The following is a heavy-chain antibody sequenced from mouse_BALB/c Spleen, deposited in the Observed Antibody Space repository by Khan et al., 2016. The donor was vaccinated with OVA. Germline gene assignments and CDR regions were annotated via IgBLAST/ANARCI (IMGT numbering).Heavy chain of an antibody. V-gene: IGHV1-77*01. CDR2: YYPGSGST. CDR3: ARSIYGYSYSIDY. J-gene: IGHJ4*01. Sequence: QVQLQQPGPELVKPGASVKMSCKTSGYTFTDYDIRWVKQRTGQGLEWIGEYYPGSGSTYYNEKFKGKATLTADKSSNTAYMQLSSLTSEDSAVYFCARSIYGYSYSIDYWAERTAITVSS. D-gene: IGHD2-2*01. CDR1: GYTFTDYD.